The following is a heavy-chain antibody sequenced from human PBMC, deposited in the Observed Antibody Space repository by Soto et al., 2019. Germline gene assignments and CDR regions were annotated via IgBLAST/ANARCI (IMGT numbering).Heavy chain of an antibody. J-gene: IGHJ4*02. CDR2: IWYDGSKE. CDR3: ARAPSSWYYFDY. Sequence: GGSLRLSCAASGFRFSSYGMHWVRQAPGKGLEWVALIWYDGSKEYYADSVKGRFTISRDNSKNTLYLQMNGLRVEDTAIYYCARAPSSWYYFDYWGQGTLVTVSS. D-gene: IGHD6-13*01. CDR1: GFRFSSYG. V-gene: IGHV3-33*01.